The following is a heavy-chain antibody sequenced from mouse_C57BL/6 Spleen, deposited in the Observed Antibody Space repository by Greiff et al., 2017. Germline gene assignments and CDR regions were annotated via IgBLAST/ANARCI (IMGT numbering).Heavy chain of an antibody. Sequence: EVKLVESGPGLVTPSQSLSLSCSVTGYSFTSGYYWYWLRPSPGNQLEWMGYISYDGSNNYNPSLKNRISISRDTSKNQIFLKLISVTTDDTATYDIARDRGYCGNGEDLYIDVWGTGTTVTVSS. V-gene: IGHV3-6*01. J-gene: IGHJ1*03. D-gene: IGHD1-1*01. CDR3: ARDRGYCGNGEDLYIDV. CDR2: ISYDGSN. CDR1: GYSFTSGYY.